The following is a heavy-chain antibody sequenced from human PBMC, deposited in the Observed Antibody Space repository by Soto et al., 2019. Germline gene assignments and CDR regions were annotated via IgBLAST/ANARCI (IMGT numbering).Heavy chain of an antibody. Sequence: EVQLLDSGGGLVQPGGSLRLSCAASGFTFSSYAMSWVRQAPGKGLEWVSSISGSGGGTYYSDCVNGLLTISRDTSKNSLSPQMNGLRAEDTAVYYSAKSRGSVSDFTPSDAFDFWGQGTMVTVSS. CDR3: AKSRGSVSDFTPSDAFDF. V-gene: IGHV3-23*01. J-gene: IGHJ3*01. D-gene: IGHD3-10*01. CDR1: GFTFSSYA. CDR2: ISGSGGGT.